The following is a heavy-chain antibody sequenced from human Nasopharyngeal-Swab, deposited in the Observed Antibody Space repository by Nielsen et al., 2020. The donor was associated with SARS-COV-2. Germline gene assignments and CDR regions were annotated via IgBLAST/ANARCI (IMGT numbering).Heavy chain of an antibody. CDR2: INPNSGNT. Sequence: ASVKVSCKASGYTFTGYYMHWVRQAPGQGLEWMGRINPNSGNTNYAQKLQGRVTMTTDTSTSTAYMELRSLRSDDTAVYYCARDGKVLRFLEWLEGGKAHFDYWGQGTLVTVSS. CDR3: ARDGKVLRFLEWLEGGKAHFDY. CDR1: GYTFTGYY. D-gene: IGHD3-3*01. J-gene: IGHJ4*02. V-gene: IGHV1-2*06.